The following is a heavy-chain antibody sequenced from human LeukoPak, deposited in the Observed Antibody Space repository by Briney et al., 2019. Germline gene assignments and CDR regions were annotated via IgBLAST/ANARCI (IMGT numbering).Heavy chain of an antibody. Sequence: PSETLSLTCTVSGGSISSYYWSWIRQPAGKGLEWIGRIYTSGSTNYNPSLKSRVTMSVDTSQTQSSLKLSSVDAADTAVYYCASEDYGGKADAFDIWGQGTMVTVSS. CDR3: ASEDYGGKADAFDI. J-gene: IGHJ3*02. CDR1: GGSISSYY. CDR2: IYTSGST. D-gene: IGHD4-23*01. V-gene: IGHV4-4*07.